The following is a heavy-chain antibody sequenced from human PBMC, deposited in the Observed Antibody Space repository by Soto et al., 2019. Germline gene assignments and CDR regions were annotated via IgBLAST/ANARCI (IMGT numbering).Heavy chain of an antibody. CDR3: ARDPPDFNSGFDY. CDR1: GDSVSNNGAT. J-gene: IGHJ4*02. D-gene: IGHD2-15*01. Sequence: SESLSLTCGICGDSVSNNGATWNWIRQSPSRGREWLGRAYYRSRWLYDYATSVRGRITINPDTSKNRFSLQLNSVTPEDTAVYYCARDPPDFNSGFDYWGQGTPVTVSS. CDR2: AYYRSRWLY. V-gene: IGHV6-1*01.